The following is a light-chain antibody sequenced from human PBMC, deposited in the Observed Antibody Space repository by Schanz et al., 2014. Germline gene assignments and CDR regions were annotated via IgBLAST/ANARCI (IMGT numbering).Light chain of an antibody. CDR1: SNDVGTYNF. V-gene: IGLV2-14*03. CDR2: DVA. J-gene: IGLJ2*01. Sequence: QSALTQPASVSGSPGQSITLSCTGTSNDVGTYNFVSWYQHHPGRAPKLILYDVASRPSGISNRFSGSKSGNTASLTISGLQAEDEADYYCSSYTSSSTVIFGGGTKLTVL. CDR3: SSYTSSSTVI.